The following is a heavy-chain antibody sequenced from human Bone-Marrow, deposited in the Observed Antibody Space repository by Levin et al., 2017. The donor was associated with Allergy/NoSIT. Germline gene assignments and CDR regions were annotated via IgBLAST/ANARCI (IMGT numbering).Heavy chain of an antibody. J-gene: IGHJ4*02. Sequence: SLKISCAASGFTFDDYAMHWVRQAPGKGLEWVSGISWNSGSIGYADSVKGRFTISRDNAKNSLYLQMNSLRAEDTALYYCAKGLTIAAAGTVDYWGQGTLVTVSS. CDR2: ISWNSGSI. CDR3: AKGLTIAAAGTVDY. V-gene: IGHV3-9*01. CDR1: GFTFDDYA. D-gene: IGHD6-13*01.